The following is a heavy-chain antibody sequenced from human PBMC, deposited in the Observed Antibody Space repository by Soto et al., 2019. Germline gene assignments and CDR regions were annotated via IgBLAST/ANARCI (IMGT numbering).Heavy chain of an antibody. CDR3: ARDGTTDTAMVTDYWYFDL. Sequence: QVQLVESGGGVVQPGRSLRLSCAASGFTFSSYAMHWVRQAPGKGLEWVAVISYDGSNKYYADSVKGRFTISRDNSKNTLYLQMNSLRAEDTAVYYCARDGTTDTAMVTDYWYFDLWGRGTLVTVSS. D-gene: IGHD5-18*01. CDR1: GFTFSSYA. J-gene: IGHJ2*01. V-gene: IGHV3-30-3*01. CDR2: ISYDGSNK.